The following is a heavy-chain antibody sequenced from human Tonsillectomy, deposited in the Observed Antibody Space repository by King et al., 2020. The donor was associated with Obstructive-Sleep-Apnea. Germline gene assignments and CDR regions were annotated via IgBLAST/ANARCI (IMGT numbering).Heavy chain of an antibody. CDR3: ARDGTAFHF. J-gene: IGHJ3*01. CDR1: GFAFDNYW. CDR2: IKVDGSER. V-gene: IGHV3-7*01. D-gene: IGHD1-1*01. Sequence: VQLVESGGGLVQPVGSLRIACEASGFAFDNYWMSWVRQAPGKGLEWVANIKVDGSERYYVDSGEGRFTISRDDAKKSLYLQMNSLRAEDTAVYYCARDGTAFHFWGQGTMVTVSS.